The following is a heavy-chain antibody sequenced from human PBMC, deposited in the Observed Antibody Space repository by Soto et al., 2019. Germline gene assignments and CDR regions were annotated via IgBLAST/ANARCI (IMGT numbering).Heavy chain of an antibody. V-gene: IGHV4-31*03. CDR2: IYYSGST. D-gene: IGHD5-18*01. CDR3: ARSGYSYGPNPLLY. Sequence: QVQLQESGPGLVKPSQTLSLTCTVSGGSISSGGYYWSWIRQHPGKGLEWIGYIYYSGSTYYNPSLKSRVTVSVDTSKNQFALKLSSVTAADTAVYYCARSGYSYGPNPLLYWGQGTLVTVSS. J-gene: IGHJ4*02. CDR1: GGSISSGGYY.